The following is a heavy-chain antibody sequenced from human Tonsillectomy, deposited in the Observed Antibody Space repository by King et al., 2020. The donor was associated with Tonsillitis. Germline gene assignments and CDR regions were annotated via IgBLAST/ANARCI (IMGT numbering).Heavy chain of an antibody. CDR1: GGSISSHY. V-gene: IGHV4-59*11. D-gene: IGHD2-15*01. CDR2: IYYSGST. CDR3: SRAPVYFSGGRCYSHYYPYGMDV. J-gene: IGHJ6*02. Sequence: QLQESGPGLVKPSETLTLSCSVSGGSISSHYWSWIRQPPGKGLEWIGCIYYSGSTNYNPSLKSRVSISVDTSENHFSLKLSSVTAADTAVYYCSRAPVYFSGGRCYSHYYPYGMDVWGQGTTVIVSS.